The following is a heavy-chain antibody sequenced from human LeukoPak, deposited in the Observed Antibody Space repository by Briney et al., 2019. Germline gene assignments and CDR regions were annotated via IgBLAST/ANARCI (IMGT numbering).Heavy chain of an antibody. CDR2: IYYIVST. J-gene: IGHJ6*02. CDR3: ARDHSSSWGYYYYGMDV. CDR1: GGSSSSYY. D-gene: IGHD6-13*01. V-gene: IGHV4-59*01. Sequence: KPSETLPLTCTVSGGSSSSYYWSWIRQRPGKGLEWIGYIYYIVSTNYNPSLKSRVTISVDTSKNQFSLKLSSVTAADTAVYYCARDHSSSWGYYYYGMDVWGQGTTVTVSS.